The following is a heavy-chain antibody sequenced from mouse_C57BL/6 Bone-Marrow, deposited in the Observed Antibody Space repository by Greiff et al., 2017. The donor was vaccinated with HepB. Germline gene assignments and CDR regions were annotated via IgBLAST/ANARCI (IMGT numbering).Heavy chain of an antibody. D-gene: IGHD2-5*01. CDR1: GFSLTSYG. Sequence: QVQLQQSGPGLVQPSQSLSITCTVSGFSLTSYGVHWVRQSPGKGLEWLGVIWSGGSTDYNAAFISRLSISKDNSKSQVFFKMNSLQADDTAIYYCARISKDFDYWGQGTTLTVSS. CDR2: IWSGGST. V-gene: IGHV2-2*01. J-gene: IGHJ2*01. CDR3: ARISKDFDY.